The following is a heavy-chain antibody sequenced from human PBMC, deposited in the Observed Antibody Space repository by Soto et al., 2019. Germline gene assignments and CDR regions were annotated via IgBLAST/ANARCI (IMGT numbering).Heavy chain of an antibody. Sequence: GASVKVSCKASGYTFTSYYMHWVRQAPGQGLEWMGIINPSGGSTSYAQKFQGRVTMTRDTSTNTVYMELSSLRSEDTAVYYCARSWSIAAPSPDAFDIWGQGTMVTVSS. J-gene: IGHJ3*02. CDR1: GYTFTSYY. CDR2: INPSGGST. D-gene: IGHD6-6*01. CDR3: ARSWSIAAPSPDAFDI. V-gene: IGHV1-46*01.